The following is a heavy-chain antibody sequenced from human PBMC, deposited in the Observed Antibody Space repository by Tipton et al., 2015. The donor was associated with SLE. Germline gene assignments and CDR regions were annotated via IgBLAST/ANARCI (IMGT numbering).Heavy chain of an antibody. J-gene: IGHJ4*02. CDR3: ARDHFGLGSYPDY. CDR2: INPNSGGT. V-gene: IGHV1-2*02. Sequence: QSGPEVKKPGASVKVSCKASGYPFIGFYLHWVRQAPGQGLEWMGWINPNSGGTYSAQKFQGRVTMTRDTSISTAYMELRSDDTAVYFCARDHFGLGSYPDYWGQGTLVTVSS. CDR1: GYPFIGFY. D-gene: IGHD3-10*01.